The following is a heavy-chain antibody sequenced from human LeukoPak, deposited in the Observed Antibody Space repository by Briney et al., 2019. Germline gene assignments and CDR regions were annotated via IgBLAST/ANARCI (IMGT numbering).Heavy chain of an antibody. J-gene: IGHJ4*02. CDR2: ISGSGGST. CDR1: GFTFSSYA. D-gene: IGHD3-22*01. V-gene: IGHV3-23*01. CDR3: AKAVASSGYLYYFDY. Sequence: GGSLRLSCAASGFTFSSYAMSWVRQAPGKGLEWVSAISGSGGSTYYADSVKGRFTISRDNSKNTLYLQMNSLRAEDTAVYYCAKAVASSGYLYYFDYWGQGTLVTVSS.